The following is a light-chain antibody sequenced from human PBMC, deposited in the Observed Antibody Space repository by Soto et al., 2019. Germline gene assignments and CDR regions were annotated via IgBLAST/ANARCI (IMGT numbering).Light chain of an antibody. V-gene: IGKV1-39*01. CDR3: QQSYTRWT. Sequence: DIQMTQSPSSLSASVGDRVTISCRASQNIGSCLNWYQQKPGKAPKVLISAASTLQSGVPSMFSGSGSETDFTLTISSLQPEDFATYYCQQSYTRWTFGQGTKLEIK. J-gene: IGKJ2*02. CDR2: AAS. CDR1: QNIGSC.